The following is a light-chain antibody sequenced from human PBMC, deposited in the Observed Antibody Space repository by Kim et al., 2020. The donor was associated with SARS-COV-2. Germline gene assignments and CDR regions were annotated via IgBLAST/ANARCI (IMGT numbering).Light chain of an antibody. Sequence: IRDSLAWYQQKPGRAPNLLVFSATRLASGVPSRFSASASETEYTLTISSLQPEDFAIYYCQQYSGTLATFGQGTKVDIK. CDR2: SAT. J-gene: IGKJ1*01. CDR1: IRDS. CDR3: QQYSGTLAT. V-gene: IGKV1-NL1*01.